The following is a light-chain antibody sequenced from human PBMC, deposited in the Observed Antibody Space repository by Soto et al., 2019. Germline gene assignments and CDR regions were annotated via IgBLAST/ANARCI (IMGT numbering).Light chain of an antibody. Sequence: QSVLTQSPSASGTPGQRVTISCSGSSSNIGSNTVNWYQQLPGTAPKLLIYSNNQRPSGVPDPSSASKSGTSASLAISGLQSEDEADYYCAAWDDSLNGLVFGGGTKLT. V-gene: IGLV1-44*01. CDR2: SNN. J-gene: IGLJ3*02. CDR1: SSNIGSNT. CDR3: AAWDDSLNGLV.